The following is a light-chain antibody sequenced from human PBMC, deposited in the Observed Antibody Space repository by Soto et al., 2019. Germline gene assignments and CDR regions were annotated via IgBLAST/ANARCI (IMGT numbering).Light chain of an antibody. J-gene: IGKJ1*01. Sequence: DIQMTQSPSTLSASVGDRVTITCRASQGISSWLAWYQQKPGKAPKLLIYDASSLESGVPSRFSGSGSGTEFTHTIRGLRRDDFATFSCQEYNSYWGTLGKGTKV. CDR3: QEYNSYWGT. CDR1: QGISSW. V-gene: IGKV1-5*01. CDR2: DAS.